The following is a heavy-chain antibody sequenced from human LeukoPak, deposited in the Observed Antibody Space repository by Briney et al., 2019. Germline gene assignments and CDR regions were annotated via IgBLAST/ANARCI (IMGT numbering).Heavy chain of an antibody. CDR3: AREDELTGSGIQFDP. Sequence: ASVQVSCKASGYTFSDFYIHWVRQAPGQGLEWMGWINPNSGGTNYAQKFQGRVTMTRDTSISTAYMELSRLRSDDTAVYYCAREDELTGSGIQFDPWGQGTLVTVSS. D-gene: IGHD3-10*01. CDR2: INPNSGGT. J-gene: IGHJ5*02. V-gene: IGHV1-2*02. CDR1: GYTFSDFY.